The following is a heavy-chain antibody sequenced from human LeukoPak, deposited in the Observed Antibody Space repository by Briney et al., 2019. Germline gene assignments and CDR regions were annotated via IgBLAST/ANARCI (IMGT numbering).Heavy chain of an antibody. Sequence: GGSLRLSCAASGFTFSSYGMHWVRQAPGKGLEWVAVLSYDGNYKYYADSVKGRFAISRDNSENTLYLQMNSLRAEDTAVYYCARYAEYAVSTPCSWGQGTLVTVSA. D-gene: IGHD2-8*01. CDR2: LSYDGNYK. CDR1: GFTFSSYG. CDR3: ARYAEYAVSTPCS. V-gene: IGHV3-30*03. J-gene: IGHJ5*02.